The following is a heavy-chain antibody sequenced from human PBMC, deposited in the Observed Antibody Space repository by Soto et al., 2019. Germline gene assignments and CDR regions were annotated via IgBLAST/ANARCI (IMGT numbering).Heavy chain of an antibody. CDR3: ARARADSSGYGVVPFDY. V-gene: IGHV4-34*01. CDR1: GGSFSGYY. Sequence: PSETLSLTCAVYGGSFSGYYWSWIRQPPGKGLEWIGEINHSGSTNYNPSLKSRVTISVDTSKNQFSLKLSSVTAADTAVYYCARARADSSGYGVVPFDYWGQGTLVTVSS. D-gene: IGHD3-22*01. CDR2: INHSGST. J-gene: IGHJ4*02.